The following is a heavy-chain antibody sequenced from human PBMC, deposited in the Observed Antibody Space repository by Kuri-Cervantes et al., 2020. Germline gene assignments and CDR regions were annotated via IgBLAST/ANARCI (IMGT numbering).Heavy chain of an antibody. CDR1: GYSFTSYW. CDR3: ARRAVTTEEDY. CDR2: IYPGDSDT. J-gene: IGHJ4*02. V-gene: IGHV5-51*01. D-gene: IGHD4-17*01. Sequence: GGSLRLSCKGSGYSFTSYWIGWVRQMPGKGLEWMGIIYPGDSDTRYSPSFQGQVTISADKSISTAYLQWSSLKASDTAMYYCARRAVTTEEDYWGQGTLVTVSS.